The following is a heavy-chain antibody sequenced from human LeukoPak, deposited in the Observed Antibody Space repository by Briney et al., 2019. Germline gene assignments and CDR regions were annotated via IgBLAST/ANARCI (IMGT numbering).Heavy chain of an antibody. D-gene: IGHD3-3*01. CDR3: ARHTIFCSFINCSPFDP. CDR2: VSHDGIT. V-gene: IGHV4-39*01. J-gene: IGHJ5*02. CDR1: GGSINSALYY. Sequence: PSETLSLTCTVSGGSINSALYYWAWIRQTPEHQLEWIGSVSHDGITKYSPSLGGRVSLSADTSKNAFFMEVHSVTAADSAIYYCARHTIFCSFINCSPFDPWGQGTLVTVSS.